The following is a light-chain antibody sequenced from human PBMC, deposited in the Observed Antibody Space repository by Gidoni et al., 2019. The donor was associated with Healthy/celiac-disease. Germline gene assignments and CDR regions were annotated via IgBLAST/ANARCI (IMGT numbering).Light chain of an antibody. CDR2: DAS. CDR3: QQRSNWPPYT. J-gene: IGKJ2*01. V-gene: IGKV3-11*01. Sequence: EIVLTQSPATLSLSPGERATLSCRASQSVSSYLAWYQHNPGQAPRLLIYDASNRATGIPARFSGSGSGTDFTLTISSLEPEDFAVYYCQQRSNWPPYTFGQXTKLEIK. CDR1: QSVSSY.